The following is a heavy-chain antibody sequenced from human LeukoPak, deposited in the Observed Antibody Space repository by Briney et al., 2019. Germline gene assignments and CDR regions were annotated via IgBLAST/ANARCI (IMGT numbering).Heavy chain of an antibody. J-gene: IGHJ4*02. Sequence: GGSLRLSCAASGFTFSNYDMHWVRQAPGKGLEWVALISYDGSNKYYADSVKGRFTISRDNSDSTLYLDINNLRAEDTAVYYCAKDQTVGGTWGEVIFHYWGQGTLVTVSS. CDR1: GFTFSNYD. V-gene: IGHV3-30*18. D-gene: IGHD6-19*01. CDR3: AKDQTVGGTWGEVIFHY. CDR2: ISYDGSNK.